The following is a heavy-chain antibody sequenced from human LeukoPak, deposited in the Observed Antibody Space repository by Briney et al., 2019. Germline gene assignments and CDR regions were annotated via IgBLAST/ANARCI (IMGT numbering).Heavy chain of an antibody. CDR3: ARGGYYDFWSGYYSDY. CDR2: ISSNGGST. Sequence: GGTLRLSCAASGCTFSSYAMHWVRQPPGQGLEYVSAISSNGGSTYYANSVKGRFTISRDNSKNTLYLQMGSLRAEDMAVYYCARGGYYDFWSGYYSDYWGQGTLVTVSS. V-gene: IGHV3-64*01. CDR1: GCTFSSYA. J-gene: IGHJ4*02. D-gene: IGHD3-3*01.